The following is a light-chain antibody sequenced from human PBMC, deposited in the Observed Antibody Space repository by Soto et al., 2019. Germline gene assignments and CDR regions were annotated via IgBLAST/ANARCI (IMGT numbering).Light chain of an antibody. CDR2: EAS. CDR3: QQRTKWPYT. J-gene: IGKJ2*01. CDR1: QSVSSY. Sequence: EIVLTQSPATLSLSPGERATLSCRASQSVSSYLAWYQQKPGQAPRLLIYEASSRATGIPARFSGSGSGTDFTLTIISLEPEDFAVYYCQQRTKWPYTLGQGTKLEIK. V-gene: IGKV3-11*01.